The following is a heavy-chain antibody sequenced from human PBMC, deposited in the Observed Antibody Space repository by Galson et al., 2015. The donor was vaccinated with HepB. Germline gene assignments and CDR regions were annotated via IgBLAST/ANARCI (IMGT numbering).Heavy chain of an antibody. CDR3: ARDGADIAAAGTYYYNYGMDV. Sequence: SLRLSCAVSGFTFSSYVMHWVRQAPGKGLEWVAVISYDGSNKHYADSVKGRFIISRDNPKNTLHLQMNSLRAEDTAVYYCARDGADIAAAGTYYYNYGMDVWGQGTTVTVSS. D-gene: IGHD6-13*01. J-gene: IGHJ6*02. V-gene: IGHV3-30-3*01. CDR2: ISYDGSNK. CDR1: GFTFSSYV.